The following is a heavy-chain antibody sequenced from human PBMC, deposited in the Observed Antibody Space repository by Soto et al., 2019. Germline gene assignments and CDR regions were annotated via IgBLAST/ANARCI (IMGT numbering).Heavy chain of an antibody. CDR2: IYHSGST. Sequence: PSETLSLNCAVSGGSISRGGYSWSWIRQPPGKVLEWIGYIYHSGSTYYNPSLKRRVTRSVDRSKNQFSLKLSSVTAADTAVYYCARGWIRWFDAWGQGTLVTVSS. D-gene: IGHD5-12*01. CDR1: GGSISRGGYS. V-gene: IGHV4-30-2*01. CDR3: ARGWIRWFDA. J-gene: IGHJ5*02.